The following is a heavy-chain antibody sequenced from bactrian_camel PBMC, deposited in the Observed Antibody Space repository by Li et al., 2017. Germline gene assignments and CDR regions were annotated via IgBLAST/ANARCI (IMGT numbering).Heavy chain of an antibody. CDR2: IVGTKIT. Sequence: VQLVESGGDSVQAGGSLTLSCQASGYTVTAYCMGWFRQSPRKKREGVATIVGTKITSYTDSVKGRFTISRDNAKNTVYLQMNSLKPEDTAVYYCVRDVYGGRWGFGYWGQGTQVTVS. CDR1: GYTVTAYC. CDR3: VRDVYGGRWGFGY. D-gene: IGHD6*01. V-gene: IGHV3S53*01. J-gene: IGHJ6*01.